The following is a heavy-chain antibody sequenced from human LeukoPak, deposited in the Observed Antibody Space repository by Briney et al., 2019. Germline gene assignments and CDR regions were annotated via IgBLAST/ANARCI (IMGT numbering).Heavy chain of an antibody. CDR3: RRDIVGYFDF. J-gene: IGHJ2*01. V-gene: IGHV3-66*03. Sequence: PGGSLRLSCAASGFIVNANYMTWVRQAPGKGLEWVSVIYSCGNSYYADSVKGRFTISSNYSYNTVFLLMNSLSAEDTALYYSRRDIVGYFDFWGRGTLVTVSS. CDR1: GFIVNANY. D-gene: IGHD2-21*01. CDR2: IYSCGNS.